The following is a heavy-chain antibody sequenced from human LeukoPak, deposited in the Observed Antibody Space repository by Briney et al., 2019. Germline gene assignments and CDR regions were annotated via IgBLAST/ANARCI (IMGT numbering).Heavy chain of an antibody. J-gene: IGHJ5*02. V-gene: IGHV1-2*02. CDR3: TREARVGNWFDP. CDR1: GYTFTGYY. CDR2: INPDNGGT. Sequence: ASVKVSCKASGYTFTGYYMNWVRQAPGQGLEWMGWINPDNGGTNYAQKFQGRVTMTRDTSIRTVYMDLSRLRSDDTAVFYCTREARVGNWFDPWGQGTQVTVSS. D-gene: IGHD2-2*01.